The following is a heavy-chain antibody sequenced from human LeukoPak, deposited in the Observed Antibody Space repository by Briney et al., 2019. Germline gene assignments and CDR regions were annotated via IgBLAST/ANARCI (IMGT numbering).Heavy chain of an antibody. CDR3: ARPYCGGDCHEIPLVLFDY. Sequence: HGESLKISCKGSGYSFTSYWIGWVRQMPGKGLEWMGIIYPGDSDTRYSPSFQGQVTISADKSISTAYLQWSSLKASDTAMYYCARPYCGGDCHEIPLVLFDYWGQGTLVTVSS. J-gene: IGHJ4*02. V-gene: IGHV5-51*01. CDR1: GYSFTSYW. CDR2: IYPGDSDT. D-gene: IGHD2-21*02.